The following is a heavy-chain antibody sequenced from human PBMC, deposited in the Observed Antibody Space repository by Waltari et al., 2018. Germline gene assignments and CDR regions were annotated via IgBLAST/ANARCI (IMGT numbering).Heavy chain of an antibody. CDR2: VNPNGGRA. Sequence: QMQLVQSGAEVKKPGASVKVSCKASGYIFTDFYIHWVRQAPGQGLEWMGTVNPNGGRATYAQKLQDRVTMTRDTSTSTVYMELSRLRSEDTAVYYCARAGSTLIWGVAEWGQGTLVTVSS. D-gene: IGHD2-2*01. J-gene: IGHJ4*02. V-gene: IGHV1-46*04. CDR1: GYIFTDFY. CDR3: ARAGSTLIWGVAE.